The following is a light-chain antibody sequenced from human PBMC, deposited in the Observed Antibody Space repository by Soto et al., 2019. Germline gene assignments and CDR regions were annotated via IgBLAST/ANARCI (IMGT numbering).Light chain of an antibody. V-gene: IGKV3-20*01. Sequence: EIVLTQSPGTLSLSPGERATLSCRASQSVSSSYLAWYQQKPGQAPRLLIYDASSRATGIPDRFSGSGSGTDFTLTVGGLQAEDVAIYYCHQYFRSPLTFGGGTKVDIK. CDR1: QSVSSSY. CDR2: DAS. J-gene: IGKJ4*01. CDR3: HQYFRSPLT.